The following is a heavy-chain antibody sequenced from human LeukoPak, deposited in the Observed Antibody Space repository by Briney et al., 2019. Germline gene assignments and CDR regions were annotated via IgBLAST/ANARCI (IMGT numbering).Heavy chain of an antibody. D-gene: IGHD2-21*02. CDR2: INPIIGTN. CDR3: ARDEEGDCGGDCYNWFAP. V-gene: IGHV1-69*06. CDR1: GDTFSSHF. J-gene: IGHJ5*02. Sequence: RASVKVSCKASGDTFSSHFISRVRQAPGQGLEWRGGINPIIGTNHYAQKFQDRVTITADISTNTVYLELSNLRSEDTALYYCARDEEGDCGGDCYNWFAPWGQGTLVTVSS.